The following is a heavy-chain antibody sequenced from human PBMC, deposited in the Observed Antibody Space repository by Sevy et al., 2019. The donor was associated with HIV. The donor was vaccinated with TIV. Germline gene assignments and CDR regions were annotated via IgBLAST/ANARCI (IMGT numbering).Heavy chain of an antibody. D-gene: IGHD4-17*01. CDR2: ISSSSSTI. Sequence: GRSLRLSCAASGFTFSSYSMNWVRQAPGKGLEWVSYISSSSSTIFYADSVKGRFTISRDNAKNSLYLQMNSLTAEDTAVYYCARDEQTYGDYEYFDYWGQGTLVTVSS. V-gene: IGHV3-48*01. CDR1: GFTFSSYS. J-gene: IGHJ4*02. CDR3: ARDEQTYGDYEYFDY.